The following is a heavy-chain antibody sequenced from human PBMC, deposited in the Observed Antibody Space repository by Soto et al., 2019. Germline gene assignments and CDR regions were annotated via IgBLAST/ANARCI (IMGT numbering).Heavy chain of an antibody. Sequence: GGSLRLSCAASGFTFSSYAMSWVRQAPGKGLEWVSAISGSGGSTYYADSVKGRFTISRDNFKNTLYLQMNSLRAEDTAVYYCAKRKTTYYDILTGPNWFDPWGQGTLVTVSS. D-gene: IGHD3-9*01. V-gene: IGHV3-23*01. CDR2: ISGSGGST. CDR3: AKRKTTYYDILTGPNWFDP. CDR1: GFTFSSYA. J-gene: IGHJ5*02.